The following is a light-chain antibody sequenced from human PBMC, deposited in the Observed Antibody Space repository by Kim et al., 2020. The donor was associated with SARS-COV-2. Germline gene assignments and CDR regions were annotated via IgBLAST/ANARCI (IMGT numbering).Light chain of an antibody. J-gene: IGKJ2*01. V-gene: IGKV3-20*01. CDR3: QQYGSSPTYT. CDR2: GAS. CDR1: KRVSSSY. Sequence: PRERATASCRAGKRVSSSYFAGYQHKPGHPPRLLIYGASSRAAGLPDRLSGSGAGTDFSPTTSRLEPEDFSVYYCQQYGSSPTYTFGQGTKLEI.